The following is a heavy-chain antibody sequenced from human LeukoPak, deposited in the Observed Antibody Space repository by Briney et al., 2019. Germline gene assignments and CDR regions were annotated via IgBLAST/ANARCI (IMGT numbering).Heavy chain of an antibody. D-gene: IGHD4-11*01. Sequence: PSGTLSLTCTVSGGSISSSSYYWGWIRQPPGKGLEWIGSIYYSGSTYYNPSLKSRVTISVDTSKNQFSLKLSSVTAADTAVYYCARHDYSNYANWFDPGGQGTLVTVSS. CDR3: ARHDYSNYANWFDP. CDR2: IYYSGST. J-gene: IGHJ5*02. V-gene: IGHV4-39*01. CDR1: GGSISSSSYY.